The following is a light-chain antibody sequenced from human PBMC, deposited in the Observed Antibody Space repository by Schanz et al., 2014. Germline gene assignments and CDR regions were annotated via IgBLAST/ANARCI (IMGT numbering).Light chain of an antibody. CDR1: SSDVGGYNY. Sequence: QSALTQPASVSGSPGQSITISCTGTSSDVGGYNYVSWYQQHPGKAPKLMIFDVNQRPSGVPDRFSGSKSGNTASLTISGLQAEDEADYYCSSYAGSHNYVFGTGTKLTVL. CDR2: DVN. CDR3: SSYAGSHNYV. V-gene: IGLV2-8*01. J-gene: IGLJ1*01.